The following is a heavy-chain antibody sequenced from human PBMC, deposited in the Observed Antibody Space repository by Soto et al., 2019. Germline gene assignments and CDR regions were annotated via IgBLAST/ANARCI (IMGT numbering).Heavy chain of an antibody. J-gene: IGHJ4*02. CDR3: ANPLYSSGWSGQGEN. Sequence: PGGSLRLSCAAPGFDFSTYGMHWVRQAPGKGLEWVAFISYDGTDKYYADFVKGRFTVSRDNSQDTMYMQMDSLRAEDTAVYFCANPLYSSGWSGQGENWGQGTPVTVSS. V-gene: IGHV3-30*18. D-gene: IGHD3-22*01. CDR1: GFDFSTYG. CDR2: ISYDGTDK.